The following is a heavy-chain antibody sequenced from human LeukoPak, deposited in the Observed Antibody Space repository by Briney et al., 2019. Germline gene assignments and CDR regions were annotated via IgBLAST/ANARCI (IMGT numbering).Heavy chain of an antibody. CDR3: ARCRVVDPAFDI. CDR1: GGSISSYY. V-gene: IGHV4-59*01. J-gene: IGHJ3*02. CDR2: IYYSGST. Sequence: PSETLSLTCTVSGGSISSYYWSWIRQPPGKGLEWIGYIYYSGSTNYNPSLKSRVTISVDTSKNQFSLKLSSVTAADTAVYYCARCRVVDPAFDIWGQGTMVTVSS. D-gene: IGHD2-15*01.